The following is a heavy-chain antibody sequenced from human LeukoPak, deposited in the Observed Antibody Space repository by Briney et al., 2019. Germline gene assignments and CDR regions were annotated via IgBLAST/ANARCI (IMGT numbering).Heavy chain of an antibody. V-gene: IGHV4-34*01. CDR1: GGSFSGYY. CDR2: INHSGST. CDR3: ARVGWYYGSGTFDL. Sequence: SETLSLTCAVYGGSFSGYYWSWIRQPPGKGLEWIGEINHSGSTNYNPSLKSRVTISVDTSKNQFSLKLSSVTAADTAVYYCARVGWYYGSGTFDLWGRGTLVTVSS. J-gene: IGHJ2*01. D-gene: IGHD3-10*01.